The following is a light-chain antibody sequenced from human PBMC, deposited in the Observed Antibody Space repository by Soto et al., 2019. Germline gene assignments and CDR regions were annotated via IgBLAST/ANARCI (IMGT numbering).Light chain of an antibody. V-gene: IGKV4-1*01. J-gene: IGKJ2*01. CDR2: WAS. CDR1: QSVFSNSNNKNC. Sequence: IVMTQSPDSLAVSLGERATINCKSSQSVFSNSNNKNCLAWYQQKPGQPPRLLIYWASTRESGVPDRFSGSGSGTDFTLTISSLQPDDFATYYCQQYNSYSDTFGQGTKLEIK. CDR3: QQYNSYSDT.